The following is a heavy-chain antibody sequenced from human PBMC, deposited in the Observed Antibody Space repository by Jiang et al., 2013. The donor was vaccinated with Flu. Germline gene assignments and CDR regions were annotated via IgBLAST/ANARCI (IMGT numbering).Heavy chain of an antibody. CDR2: FNPTGGST. J-gene: IGHJ3*02. CDR3: ARDRLEVEVTDHDGFDI. D-gene: IGHD2-2*01. CDR1: GYTFIRYY. Sequence: EVRKPGASVKISCKASGYTFIRYYMHWVRQAPGQGLEWMGIFNPTGGSTLYAENFQGRVTMTRDTSTTTVYMELSSLRSEDTAVYYCARDRLEVEVTDHDGFDIWGQGTMVTVSS. V-gene: IGHV1-46*01.